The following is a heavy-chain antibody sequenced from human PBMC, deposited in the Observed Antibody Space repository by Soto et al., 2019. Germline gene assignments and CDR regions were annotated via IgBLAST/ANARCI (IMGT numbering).Heavy chain of an antibody. Sequence: QVQLVQSGAEVKKPGSSVKVSCKASGGTFSSYAISWVRQAPGPGLEWMGGIIPIFGTANYAQKFQGRVTITSDDSTSTAYMELSSLRSEDTAVYYCARFVVVVAAKGWFDPWGQGTLVTVSS. CDR2: IIPIFGTA. D-gene: IGHD2-15*01. V-gene: IGHV1-69*05. CDR1: GGTFSSYA. J-gene: IGHJ5*02. CDR3: ARFVVVVAAKGWFDP.